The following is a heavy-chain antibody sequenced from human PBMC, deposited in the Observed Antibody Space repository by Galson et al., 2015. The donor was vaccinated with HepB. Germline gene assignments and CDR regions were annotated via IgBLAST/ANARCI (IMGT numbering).Heavy chain of an antibody. V-gene: IGHV4-34*01. Sequence: LSLTCTVYGGSFSGYYWSWIRQPPGKGLDWIGEINHSGSTNYNPSLKSRVTTSVDKSKRQFSLKLTSLTAADTAVYYCARAIPSKWNDKYFDLWGRGTLVTVSS. CDR2: INHSGST. J-gene: IGHJ2*01. D-gene: IGHD1-20*01. CDR1: GGSFSGYY. CDR3: ARAIPSKWNDKYFDL.